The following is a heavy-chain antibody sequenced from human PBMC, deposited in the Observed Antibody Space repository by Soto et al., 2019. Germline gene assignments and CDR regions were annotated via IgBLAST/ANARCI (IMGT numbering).Heavy chain of an antibody. V-gene: IGHV3-48*01. CDR2: ISSTGRNI. J-gene: IGHJ5*02. CDR3: VRDIRWPGNWFAP. Sequence: EVQLVESGGGLVQPGGSLRLSCAASGFTFSTYSMNWVRQAPGKGLEWVSYISSTGRNIYYADSVKGRFTISRDSAKNSLYLQMNSLRAEDTAVYYCVRDIRWPGNWFAPWGQGTLVTVSS. CDR1: GFTFSTYS. D-gene: IGHD1-20*01.